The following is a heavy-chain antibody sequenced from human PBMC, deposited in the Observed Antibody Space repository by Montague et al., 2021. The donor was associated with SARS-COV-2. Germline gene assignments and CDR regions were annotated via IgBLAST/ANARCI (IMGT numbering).Heavy chain of an antibody. J-gene: IGHJ3*02. CDR1: GGSFSNYY. Sequence: SETRSLTCAISGGSFSNYYWSWIRQPPGKGLEWIGEVNQSGTTIYNPSVKSGVTISEDTSKNQFYLRLDSVTAADTAVYYCARGRRTVVVPGAGPAGRAFDIWGQGTMVTVSS. V-gene: IGHV4-34*01. CDR3: ARGRRTVVVPGAGPAGRAFDI. CDR2: VNQSGTT. D-gene: IGHD2-2*01.